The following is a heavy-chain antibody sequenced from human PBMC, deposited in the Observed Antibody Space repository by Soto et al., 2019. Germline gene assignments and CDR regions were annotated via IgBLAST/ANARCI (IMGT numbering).Heavy chain of an antibody. J-gene: IGHJ6*02. Sequence: GGSLRLSCTASGFTFGDYAMSWVRQAPGKGLEWVGFIRSKAYGGTTEYAASVKGRFTISRDDSKSIAYLQMNSLKTEDTAVYYCTRDLVAAAGTPVYYYYGMDVWGQGTTVTVSS. CDR2: IRSKAYGGTT. V-gene: IGHV3-49*04. D-gene: IGHD6-13*01. CDR1: GFTFGDYA. CDR3: TRDLVAAAGTPVYYYYGMDV.